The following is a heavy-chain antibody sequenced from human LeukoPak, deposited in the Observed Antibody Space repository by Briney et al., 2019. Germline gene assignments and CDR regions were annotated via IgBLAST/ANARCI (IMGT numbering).Heavy chain of an antibody. CDR1: GFTVSSTY. Sequence: GGSLRLSCTASGFTVSSTYMSWVRQAPGKGLEWGSIIYSGGNTYYADSVKGRFTISRDNSKNTLYLQMNSLRAEDTAVYFCARLDRWGQGTLVTVSS. CDR3: ARLDR. CDR2: IYSGGNT. V-gene: IGHV3-66*02. J-gene: IGHJ5*02.